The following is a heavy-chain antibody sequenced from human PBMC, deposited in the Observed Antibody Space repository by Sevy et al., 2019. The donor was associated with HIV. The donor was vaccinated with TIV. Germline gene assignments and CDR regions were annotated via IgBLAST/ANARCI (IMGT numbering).Heavy chain of an antibody. CDR1: GFTFSSYT. CDR2: ISSDSGYI. Sequence: GGSLRLSCTASGFTFSSYTINWVRQAPGKGLEWVSSISSDSGYIYNADSVNGRFTISRDNAKNSLYLQMNSLRAEDTAVYYGAGVPIIAADGMYYFDYWGQGTLVTVSS. J-gene: IGHJ4*02. D-gene: IGHD6-13*01. CDR3: AGVPIIAADGMYYFDY. V-gene: IGHV3-21*01.